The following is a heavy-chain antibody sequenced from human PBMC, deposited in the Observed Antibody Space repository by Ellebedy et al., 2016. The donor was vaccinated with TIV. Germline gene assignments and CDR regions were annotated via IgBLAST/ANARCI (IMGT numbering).Heavy chain of an antibody. CDR3: ARRRVVGAAPNGFDI. J-gene: IGHJ3*02. D-gene: IGHD2-15*01. CDR2: IYYSGTT. CDR1: GGSVSTYY. Sequence: MPSETLSLTCTVSGGSVSTYYWSWIRQPPGKGLEWIGYIYYSGTTNYNPSLKRRVTFSVDTSRNQFSLRMISVTAADTAIYFCARRRVVGAAPNGFDIWGQGTMVTVSS. V-gene: IGHV4-59*08.